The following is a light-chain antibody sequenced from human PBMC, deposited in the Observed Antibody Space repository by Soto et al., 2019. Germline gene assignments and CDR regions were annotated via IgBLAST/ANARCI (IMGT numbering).Light chain of an antibody. CDR2: EVN. V-gene: IGLV2-14*01. CDR1: TSDIGSYNY. J-gene: IGLJ1*01. CDR3: ASFTTISTRV. Sequence: QSALTQPASVFGSPGQSITVSCTGTTSDIGSYNYVSWYQQHPGKAPKLIIYEVNNRPSGISNRFSGSKSGTTASLTISGLQSEDEADYYCASFTTISTRVFGTGTKLTVL.